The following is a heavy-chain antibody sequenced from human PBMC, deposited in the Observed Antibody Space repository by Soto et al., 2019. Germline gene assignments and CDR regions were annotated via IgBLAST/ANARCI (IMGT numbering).Heavy chain of an antibody. CDR3: ASEISSGWPINWFDP. CDR1: GGTFSSYA. Sequence: SVKVSCKASGGTFSSYAISWVRQAPGQGLEWMGGIIPIFGTANYAQKFQGRVTITADESTSTAYMELSSLRSEDTAVYYCASEISSGWPINWFDPWGQGTLVTVSS. CDR2: IIPIFGTA. D-gene: IGHD6-19*01. J-gene: IGHJ5*02. V-gene: IGHV1-69*13.